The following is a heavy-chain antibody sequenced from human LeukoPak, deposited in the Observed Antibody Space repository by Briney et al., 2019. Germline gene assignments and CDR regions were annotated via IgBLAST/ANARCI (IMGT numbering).Heavy chain of an antibody. CDR1: GGSISSSSYY. D-gene: IGHD4-17*01. J-gene: IGHJ4*02. CDR3: ARTGMTTVTPAIGY. V-gene: IGHV4-39*01. CDR2: IYYSGST. Sequence: SETLSLTCTVSGGSISSSSYYWGWIRQPPGKGLEWIGSIYYSGSTYYNPSLKSRVTISVDTSKNQFSLKLSSVTAADTAVYYCARTGMTTVTPAIGYWGQGTLVTVSS.